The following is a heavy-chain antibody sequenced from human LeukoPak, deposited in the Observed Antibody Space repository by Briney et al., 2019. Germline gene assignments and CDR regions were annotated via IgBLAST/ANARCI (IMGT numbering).Heavy chain of an antibody. Sequence: SETLSLTCAVHGGSFSGYYWSWIRQPPGKGLEWIGEINHSGSTNYNPSLKSRVTISVDTSKNQFSLKLSSVTAADTAVYYCARRERRNYYDSSNDAFDIWGQGTMVTVSS. CDR3: ARRERRNYYDSSNDAFDI. CDR2: INHSGST. V-gene: IGHV4-34*01. J-gene: IGHJ3*02. D-gene: IGHD3-22*01. CDR1: GGSFSGYY.